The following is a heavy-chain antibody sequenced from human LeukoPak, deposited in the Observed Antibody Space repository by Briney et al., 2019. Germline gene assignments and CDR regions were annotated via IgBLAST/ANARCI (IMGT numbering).Heavy chain of an antibody. Sequence: PGGSLRLSCAASGFTVSSSSMSWVRQAPGKGLEWVSIIYSGGYTYYADSVKGRFTISRDNSKNTLYLQMNSLRAEDTAVYYCARGDGGPFDYWGQGTLVTVSS. CDR3: ARGDGGPFDY. J-gene: IGHJ4*02. CDR1: GFTVSSSS. CDR2: IYSGGYT. D-gene: IGHD4-23*01. V-gene: IGHV3-53*01.